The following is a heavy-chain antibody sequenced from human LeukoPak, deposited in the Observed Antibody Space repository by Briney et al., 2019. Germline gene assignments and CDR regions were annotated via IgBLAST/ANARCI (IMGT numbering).Heavy chain of an antibody. Sequence: GGSLRLSCAASGFDFSDFYMHWVRQASGRGLEWVGLIRTKPNSYTTVYAASVKGRFTISRDDSKNTAYLQMNGLKAEDTAVYYCTRQHCSGGTCSYVDYWGQGTLVTVYS. V-gene: IGHV3-73*01. CDR3: TRQHCSGGTCSYVDY. D-gene: IGHD2-15*01. J-gene: IGHJ4*02. CDR1: GFDFSDFY. CDR2: IRTKPNSYTT.